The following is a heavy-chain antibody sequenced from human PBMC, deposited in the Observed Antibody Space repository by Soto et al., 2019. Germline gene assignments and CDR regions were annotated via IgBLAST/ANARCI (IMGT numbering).Heavy chain of an antibody. D-gene: IGHD3-10*01. J-gene: IGHJ6*02. CDR2: IIPIFGTA. V-gene: IGHV1-69*01. Sequence: QVQLVQSGAEVKKPGSSVKVSCKASGGTFSSYAISWVRQAPGQGLEWMGGIIPIFGTANYAQKFQGRVTITADEYTSTAYTEMRRLRSDDTAVDYCASDGTMVRGGYGDGGMDVWGQGTTVTVSS. CDR1: GGTFSSYA. CDR3: ASDGTMVRGGYGDGGMDV.